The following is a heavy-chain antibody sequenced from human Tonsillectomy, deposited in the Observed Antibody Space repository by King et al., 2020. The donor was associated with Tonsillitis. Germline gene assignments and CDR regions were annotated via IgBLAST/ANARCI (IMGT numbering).Heavy chain of an antibody. CDR2: MNPNSGNT. Sequence: QLVQSGAEVKKPGASVKVSCKASGYTFTNYDINWVRQATGQGREWVGWMNPNSGNTGYAQKFQGRVTMTRNTPTSTAYMELSSLRSEETAVYYCARGGKPGSCSSTSCYYYYGMDVWGRGTTVTVS. CDR3: ARGGKPGSCSSTSCYYYYGMDV. D-gene: IGHD2-2*01. J-gene: IGHJ6*02. V-gene: IGHV1-8*01. CDR1: GYTFTNYD.